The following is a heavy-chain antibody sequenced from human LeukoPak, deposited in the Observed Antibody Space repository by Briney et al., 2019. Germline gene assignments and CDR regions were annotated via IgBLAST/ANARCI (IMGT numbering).Heavy chain of an antibody. J-gene: IGHJ3*02. CDR3: ARGGGYDAFDI. D-gene: IGHD6-13*01. V-gene: IGHV4-59*01. CDR1: GGSISSYY. CDR2: IYYSGST. Sequence: SETLSLTCTVSGGSISSYYWSWIRQPPGKGLEWIGYIYYSGSTNYNPSLKSRVTISVDTSKNQFSLKLGSVTAADTAVYYCARGGGYDAFDIWGQGTMVTVSS.